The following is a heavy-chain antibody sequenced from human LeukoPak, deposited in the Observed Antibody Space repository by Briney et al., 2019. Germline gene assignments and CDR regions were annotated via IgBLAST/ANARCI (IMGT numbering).Heavy chain of an antibody. Sequence: ASVKVSCKASGYTFTGYYMHWVRQAPGQGLEWMGWINPNSGGTNYAQKFQGRVTMTRDTSISTAYMELSRLRSDDTAVYYCARAGDGYNKPLGYWGQGTLVTVSS. CDR1: GYTFTGYY. CDR2: INPNSGGT. D-gene: IGHD5-24*01. CDR3: ARAGDGYNKPLGY. J-gene: IGHJ4*02. V-gene: IGHV1-2*02.